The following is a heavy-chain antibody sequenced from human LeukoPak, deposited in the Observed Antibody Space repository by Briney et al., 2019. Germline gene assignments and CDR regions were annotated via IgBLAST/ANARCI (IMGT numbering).Heavy chain of an antibody. D-gene: IGHD2/OR15-2a*01. V-gene: IGHV3-7*05. Sequence: GGSLRLSCLASGFSPSSYWMNWVRQAPGKGLEWVANIKEDGSEKYYVDSVSGRFIISRDNAKNTLFLQMNSLRGEDTAVYYCARAPNRIPFDIWGRGTMVTVSS. CDR2: IKEDGSEK. J-gene: IGHJ3*02. CDR3: ARAPNRIPFDI. CDR1: GFSPSSYW.